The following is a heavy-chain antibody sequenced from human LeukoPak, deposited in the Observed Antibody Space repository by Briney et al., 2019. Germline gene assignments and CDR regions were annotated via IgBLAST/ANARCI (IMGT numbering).Heavy chain of an antibody. CDR3: VREEELIRGFISLAY. Sequence: ASVRVSCKASGYTFTTYGISWVRQAPGQGPEWMGWISAYSGDIKYAQNVQGRVTMTRDTSTSTAYMELRSLSSEDTAVYYCVREEELIRGFISLAYWGQGSLVTVSS. CDR2: ISAYSGDI. CDR1: GYTFTTYG. D-gene: IGHD3-10*01. V-gene: IGHV1-18*01. J-gene: IGHJ4*02.